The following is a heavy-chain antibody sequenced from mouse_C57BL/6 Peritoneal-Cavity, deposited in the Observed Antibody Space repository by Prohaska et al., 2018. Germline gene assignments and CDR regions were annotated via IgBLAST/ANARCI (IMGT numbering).Heavy chain of an antibody. CDR2: ISSGSSTI. Sequence: EVQLVESGGGLVKPGGSLKLSCAASGFTCSDSGMHWVRRAHGKGMEWVAYISSGSSTIYYADTVKGRFTISRDNAKNTLFLQMTSLRSEDTAMYYCARTIDDYWGQGTTLTVSS. V-gene: IGHV5-17*01. CDR1: GFTCSDSG. CDR3: ARTIDDY. J-gene: IGHJ2*01.